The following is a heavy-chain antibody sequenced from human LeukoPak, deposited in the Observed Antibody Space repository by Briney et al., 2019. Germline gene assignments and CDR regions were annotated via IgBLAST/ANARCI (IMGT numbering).Heavy chain of an antibody. V-gene: IGHV4-4*02. CDR3: ARELRSSWYPSYYFDY. Sequence: SETLSLTCAVSGGSISSSNWWSWVRQPPGKGLEWIGEIYHSGSTNYNPSLKSRVTISVDKSKNQFSLKLSSVTAADTAVYYCARELRSSWYPSYYFDYWGQGTLVTVSS. D-gene: IGHD6-13*01. J-gene: IGHJ4*02. CDR2: IYHSGST. CDR1: GGSISSSNW.